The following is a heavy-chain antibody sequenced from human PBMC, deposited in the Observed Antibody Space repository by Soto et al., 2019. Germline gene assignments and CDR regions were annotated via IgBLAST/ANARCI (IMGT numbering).Heavy chain of an antibody. CDR3: ARLIKAASYHMDV. CDR1: SGSIRSENW. D-gene: IGHD3-22*01. Sequence: SETLSLTCAVSSGSIRSENWWRWVRQPPEKGLEWIGEIYHGGNTNYNPSLKSRVNISVDKSKNQFSLTLTSVTAADTAVYYCARLIKAASYHMDVWGTGTTVTVSS. V-gene: IGHV4-4*02. CDR2: IYHGGNT. J-gene: IGHJ6*03.